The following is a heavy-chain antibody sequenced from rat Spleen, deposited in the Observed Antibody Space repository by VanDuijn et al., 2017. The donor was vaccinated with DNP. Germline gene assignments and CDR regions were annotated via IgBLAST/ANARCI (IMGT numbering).Heavy chain of an antibody. Sequence: EVQLVESGGGLVQPGRSLKLSCAASGFTFSNFDMAWVRQAPTKGLEWVASISYEGSSTYYGDSVKGRFTISRDNAKSTLYLQMNSLRSEDTATYYCARPPYYYSGAMDAWGQGTSVTVSS. J-gene: IGHJ4*01. D-gene: IGHD1-1*01. CDR1: GFTFSNFD. V-gene: IGHV5-22*01. CDR3: ARPPYYYSGAMDA. CDR2: ISYEGSST.